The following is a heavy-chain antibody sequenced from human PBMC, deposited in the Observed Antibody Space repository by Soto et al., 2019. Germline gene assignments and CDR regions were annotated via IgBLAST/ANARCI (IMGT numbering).Heavy chain of an antibody. CDR1: GFTFSSYS. CDR3: ARGVEWLSRSDYYYYMDV. V-gene: IGHV3-21*01. CDR2: ISSSSSYI. Sequence: GGSLRLSCAASGFTFSSYSMNWVRQAPGKGLEWVSSISSSSSYIYYADSVKGRFTISRDNGKNLLYLQMNSLRAEETAVYYCARGVEWLSRSDYYYYMDVWGKGTTVTVSS. D-gene: IGHD3-3*01. J-gene: IGHJ6*03.